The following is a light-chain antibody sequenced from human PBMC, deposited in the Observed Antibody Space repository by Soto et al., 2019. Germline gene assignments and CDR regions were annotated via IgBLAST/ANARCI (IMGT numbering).Light chain of an antibody. J-gene: IGKJ4*01. Sequence: LMTQSPATLSVSPGERATLSCRASQSVSSNLAWYQQRPGQAPRLLIYGASTRATGIPARFSGSGSGTEFTLTISSLQSEDFAVYYCQQFNNWPLTFGGGTKVEIK. V-gene: IGKV3-15*01. CDR2: GAS. CDR1: QSVSSN. CDR3: QQFNNWPLT.